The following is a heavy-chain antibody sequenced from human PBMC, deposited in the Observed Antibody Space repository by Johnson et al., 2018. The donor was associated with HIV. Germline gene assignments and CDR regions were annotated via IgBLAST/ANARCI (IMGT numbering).Heavy chain of an antibody. Sequence: QVQLVESGGGVVQPGRSLRLSCAASGFTFSSYAMHWVRQAPGKGLEWVAVISYDGSNKYYADSVKGRFTISRDNSKNTLYLQMNSLRAEDTAVYYCARDYGRGSRSGNWQQLATDALDFWGQGTTVTVSS. CDR1: GFTFSSYA. J-gene: IGHJ3*01. D-gene: IGHD6-13*01. CDR2: ISYDGSNK. CDR3: ARDYGRGSRSGNWQQLATDALDF. V-gene: IGHV3-30*04.